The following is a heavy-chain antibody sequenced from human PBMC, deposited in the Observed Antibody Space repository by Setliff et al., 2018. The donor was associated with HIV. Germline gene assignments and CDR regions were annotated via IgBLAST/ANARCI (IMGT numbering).Heavy chain of an antibody. D-gene: IGHD3-10*01. V-gene: IGHV5-51*01. CDR3: ARHGQYGSGSYYNRPFDF. Sequence: GESLKISCKGSRYSFTTYWIGWVRQMPGKGLEWMGIIYPADSDTRYSPSFQGQVTISADKSISTAYLQWSSLKASDTAMYYCARHGQYGSGSYYNRPFDFWGQGTLVTVSS. CDR1: RYSFTTYW. CDR2: IYPADSDT. J-gene: IGHJ4*02.